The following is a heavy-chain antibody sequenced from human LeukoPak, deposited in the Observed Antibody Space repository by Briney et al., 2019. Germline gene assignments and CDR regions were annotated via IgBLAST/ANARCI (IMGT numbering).Heavy chain of an antibody. Sequence: SETLSLPCTVSGGSINNYYWSWIRQPPGKGLEWIGYIYYSGSTNYNPSLKSRVTISVDTSKNQFSLKLSSVTAADTAVYYCARHSYDFWSGYTYYFDYWGQGTLVTVSS. CDR1: GGSINNYY. J-gene: IGHJ4*02. CDR3: ARHSYDFWSGYTYYFDY. D-gene: IGHD3-3*01. CDR2: IYYSGST. V-gene: IGHV4-59*08.